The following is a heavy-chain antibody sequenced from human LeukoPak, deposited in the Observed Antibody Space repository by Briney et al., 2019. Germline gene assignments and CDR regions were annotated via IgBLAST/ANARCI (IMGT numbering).Heavy chain of an antibody. V-gene: IGHV3-7*01. CDR2: IKQDGSEK. J-gene: IGHJ4*02. CDR1: GFTFSSYW. CDR3: ASLWSKYYFDY. D-gene: IGHD3-10*01. Sequence: GWSLRLSCAASGFTFSSYWMSWVRQAPGKGLEWVANIKQDGSEKYYVDSVKGRFTISRDNAKNSLYLQMNSLRAEDTAVYYCASLWSKYYFDYWGQGTLVTVSS.